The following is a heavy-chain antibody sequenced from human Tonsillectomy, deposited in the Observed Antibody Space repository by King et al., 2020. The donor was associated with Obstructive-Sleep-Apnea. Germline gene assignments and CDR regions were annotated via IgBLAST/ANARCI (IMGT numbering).Heavy chain of an antibody. CDR3: ARDSLMSDDQVVISIHAFFDY. CDR2: ISYDGSNK. CDR1: GFTFSNYA. D-gene: IGHD3-22*01. V-gene: IGHV3-30*04. J-gene: IGHJ4*02. Sequence: QLVQSGGGVVQPGRSLRLSCAASGFTFSNYAMHWVRQAPDKGLEWVAVISYDGSNKYYADSVKGRFTISRDNSKNTLYLLMNSLRAEDTAVYYCARDSLMSDDQVVISIHAFFDYWGQGTLVTVSS.